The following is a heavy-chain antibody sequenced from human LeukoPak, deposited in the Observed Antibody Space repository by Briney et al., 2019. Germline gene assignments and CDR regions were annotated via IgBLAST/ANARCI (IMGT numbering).Heavy chain of an antibody. V-gene: IGHV1-2*06. CDR2: INPGSGDT. CDR1: GYTFSGYF. Sequence: ASVKVSCXAAGYTFSGYFVHWVRLAPGQGLEWMGRINPGSGDTEFAQKFQGRVTMTRDTSVSTAYMEVSGLTSDDTAIYYCARDLSSTPNWELDHWGQGTLVTVSS. D-gene: IGHD1-1*01. CDR3: ARDLSSTPNWELDH. J-gene: IGHJ4*02.